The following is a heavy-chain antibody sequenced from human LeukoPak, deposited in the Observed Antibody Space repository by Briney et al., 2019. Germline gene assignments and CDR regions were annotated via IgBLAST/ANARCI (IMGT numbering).Heavy chain of an antibody. CDR2: ISGSGGST. V-gene: IGHV3-23*01. D-gene: IGHD2-21*02. J-gene: IGHJ6*03. Sequence: GGSLRLSCAASGFTFSSYGMSWVRQAPGKGLEWVSAISGSGGSTYYADSVKGRFTISRDNSKNSLYLQMNSLRAEDTAVYYCARGDCGGYCYSLTNYYYYYMDVWGKGTTVTVSS. CDR3: ARGDCGGYCYSLTNYYYYYMDV. CDR1: GFTFSSYG.